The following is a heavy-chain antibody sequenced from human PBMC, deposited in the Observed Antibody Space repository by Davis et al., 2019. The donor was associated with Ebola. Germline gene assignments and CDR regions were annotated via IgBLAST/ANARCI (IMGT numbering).Heavy chain of an antibody. D-gene: IGHD2-15*01. Sequence: PGRSLRLSFSASGFTFSGHWMPWVRHAPGKGLVWVSQIKSDGSSATYADSVKGRLTISRDNAKNTLYLQMNSLRAEDTAVYYCGSPVVAWGQGTLVTVSS. J-gene: IGHJ4*02. CDR3: GSPVVA. V-gene: IGHV3-74*01. CDR1: GFTFSGHW. CDR2: IKSDGSSA.